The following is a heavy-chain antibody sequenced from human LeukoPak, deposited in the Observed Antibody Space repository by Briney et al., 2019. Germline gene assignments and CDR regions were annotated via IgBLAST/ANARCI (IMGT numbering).Heavy chain of an antibody. D-gene: IGHD3-3*01. CDR2: ISAYNGNT. J-gene: IGHJ4*02. Sequence: ASVKVSCKASGYTFTSYGISWVRQAPGQGLEWMGWISAYNGNTNYAQKLQGRVTMTTDTSTSTAYMELRSLRSDDTAVYYCARGNYDFWSGYYTWYYFGYWGQGTLVTVSS. CDR3: ARGNYDFWSGYYTWYYFGY. V-gene: IGHV1-18*01. CDR1: GYTFTSYG.